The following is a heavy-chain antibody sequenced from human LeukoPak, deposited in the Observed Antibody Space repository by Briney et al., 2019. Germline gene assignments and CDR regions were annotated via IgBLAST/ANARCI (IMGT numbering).Heavy chain of an antibody. Sequence: QPGGPLRLSCEASGFTFKDSAMSWVRQAPGKGLEWLSAITGSGNTKYYADSVKGRFTVSRDNNKNTLYLQMNSLRAEDTAVYYCAKEVLVVIESYFDHWGQGSLVTVSS. CDR1: GFTFKDSA. D-gene: IGHD3-22*01. CDR3: AKEVLVVIESYFDH. CDR2: ITGSGNTK. J-gene: IGHJ4*02. V-gene: IGHV3-23*01.